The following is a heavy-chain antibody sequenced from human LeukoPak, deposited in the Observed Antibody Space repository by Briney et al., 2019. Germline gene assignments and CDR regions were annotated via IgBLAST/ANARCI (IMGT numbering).Heavy chain of an antibody. D-gene: IGHD3-10*01. J-gene: IGHJ4*02. CDR3: ARSDFNYYGSGSPFDY. Sequence: SETLSLTCTVSGGSISSYYWSWIRQPPGKGLEWIGYIYYSGSTNYNPSLKSRVTILVDTSKNQFSLKLSSVTAADTAVYYCARSDFNYYGSGSPFDYWGQGTLVTVSS. CDR2: IYYSGST. CDR1: GGSISSYY. V-gene: IGHV4-59*01.